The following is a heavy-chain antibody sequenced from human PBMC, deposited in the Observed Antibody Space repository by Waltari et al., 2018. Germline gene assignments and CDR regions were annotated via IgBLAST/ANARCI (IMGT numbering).Heavy chain of an antibody. J-gene: IGHJ4*02. CDR1: GGSFSGYY. V-gene: IGHV4-34*01. D-gene: IGHD3-3*01. CDR2: INHSGST. Sequence: QVQLQQWGAGLLKPSETLSLTCAVYGGSFSGYYWSWIRQPPGKGLEWIGEINHSGSTNYNPSLKSRVTISVDTSKNQFSLKLSSVTAADTAVYYCASRYYDFWSGYYGVGWGQGTLVTVSS. CDR3: ASRYYDFWSGYYGVG.